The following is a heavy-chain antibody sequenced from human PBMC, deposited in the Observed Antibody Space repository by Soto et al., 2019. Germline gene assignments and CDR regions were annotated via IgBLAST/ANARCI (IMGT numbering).Heavy chain of an antibody. CDR1: GYTLTELS. Sequence: ASVKVSCKVSGYTLTELSIRWVRQAPGKGLEWMGGFDPEDGETIYAQKFQGRVTMTEDTSTDTAYMELSSLRSEDTAVYYCATAANYDSHNWFDPWGQGTLVTVSS. D-gene: IGHD3-3*01. CDR3: ATAANYDSHNWFDP. CDR2: FDPEDGET. J-gene: IGHJ5*02. V-gene: IGHV1-24*01.